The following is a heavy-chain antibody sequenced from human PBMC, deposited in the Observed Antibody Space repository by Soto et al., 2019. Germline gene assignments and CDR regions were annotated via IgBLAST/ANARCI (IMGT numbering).Heavy chain of an antibody. V-gene: IGHV1-69*01. CDR2: IIPIFGTA. CDR3: GGAYRYYYGMDV. D-gene: IGHD3-16*01. Sequence: QVQLVQSGAEVKKPGSSVKVSCKASGGTFSSYAISWVRQAPGQGLEWMGGIIPIFGTANYAQKFQGRVTLTADESTSTAYMELSSLRSEDTAVYYCGGAYRYYYGMDVWGQGTTVTVSS. CDR1: GGTFSSYA. J-gene: IGHJ6*02.